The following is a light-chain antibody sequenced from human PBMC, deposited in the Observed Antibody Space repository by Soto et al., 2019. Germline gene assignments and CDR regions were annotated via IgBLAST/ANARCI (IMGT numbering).Light chain of an antibody. CDR2: SAS. V-gene: IGKV3-15*01. Sequence: EIVMTQSPATLSVSPGERATLSCRASQSISSNLAWYQQKPGQTPRLLIYSASTRATGVPARFSGSESGTEFTLPISSLQSEEFAVYYCQQYYDWPRTFGPGTKVDIK. J-gene: IGKJ3*01. CDR1: QSISSN. CDR3: QQYYDWPRT.